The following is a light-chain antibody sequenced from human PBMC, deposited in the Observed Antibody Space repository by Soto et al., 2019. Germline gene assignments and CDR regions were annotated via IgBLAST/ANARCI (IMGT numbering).Light chain of an antibody. CDR3: QSYDSSLSGCYV. CDR2: GNS. CDR1: SSNIGAGYD. Sequence: QSVLTQPPSVSGAPGQRVTISCTGSSSNIGAGYDVHWYQQLPGTAPKLLIYGNSNRPSGVPDRFSGSKPGTSASLAITGLQAEDEVDYYCQSYDSSLSGCYVFGTGTKLTVL. J-gene: IGLJ1*01. V-gene: IGLV1-40*01.